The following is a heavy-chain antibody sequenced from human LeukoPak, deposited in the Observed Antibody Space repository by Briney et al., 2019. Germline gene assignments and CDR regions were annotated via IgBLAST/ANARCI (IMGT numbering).Heavy chain of an antibody. CDR3: AREAFNYGDHYFDY. J-gene: IGHJ4*02. CDR2: MNSDGSST. V-gene: IGHV3-74*01. Sequence: GGSLRLSCAASGFTLSSYWMHWVRQAPGKGLVWVSRMNSDGSSTTYADSVKGRFTISRDNAKNALYLQMSSLRAEDTAVYHCAREAFNYGDHYFDYWDQGTLVTVSS. CDR1: GFTLSSYW. D-gene: IGHD4-17*01.